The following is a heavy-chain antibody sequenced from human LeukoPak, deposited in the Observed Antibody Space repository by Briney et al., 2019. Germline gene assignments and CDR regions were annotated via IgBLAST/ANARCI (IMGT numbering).Heavy chain of an antibody. CDR2: IKQDGSEK. CDR1: GFTFSSYW. D-gene: IGHD6-13*01. CDR3: ARDGGIAAAVFDY. Sequence: GGSLRLSCAASGFTFSSYWMSWVRQAPGKGLEWVANIKQDGSEKYYVDSVKGRFTISRDNAKNSLYLQMNSLRAEDTAVYYRARDGGIAAAVFDYWGQGTLVTVSS. J-gene: IGHJ4*02. V-gene: IGHV3-7*01.